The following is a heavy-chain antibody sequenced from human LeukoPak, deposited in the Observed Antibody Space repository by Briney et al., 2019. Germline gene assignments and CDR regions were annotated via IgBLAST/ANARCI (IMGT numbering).Heavy chain of an antibody. V-gene: IGHV4-39*07. CDR1: GGSISSSSYY. CDR2: IYYSGST. J-gene: IGHJ4*02. CDR3: AREADYYGSGSYR. Sequence: PSETLSLTCTVSGGSISSSSYYWGWIRQPPGKGLEWIGSIYYSGSTYYNPSLKSRVTISLDTSKNQFSLKLSSVTAADTAVYYCAREADYYGSGSYRWGQGTLVTVSS. D-gene: IGHD3-10*01.